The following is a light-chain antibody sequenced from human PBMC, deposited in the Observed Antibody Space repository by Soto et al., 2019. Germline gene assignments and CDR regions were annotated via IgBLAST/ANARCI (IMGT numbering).Light chain of an antibody. V-gene: IGLV2-14*01. J-gene: IGLJ2*01. CDR1: NSDIGGFEY. CDR2: DVS. Sequence: QSALTQPASVSGSPGKSITISCTGTNSDIGGFEYVSWYQQHPGKAPKLMIYDVSNRPSGVSNRFSGSKSGNTASLTISGLQAEDEADYYCSSYITSTTLDVVFGGGTKLTVL. CDR3: SSYITSTTLDVV.